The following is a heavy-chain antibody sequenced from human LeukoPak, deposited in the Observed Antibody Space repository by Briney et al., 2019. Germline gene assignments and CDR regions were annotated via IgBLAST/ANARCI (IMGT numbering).Heavy chain of an antibody. CDR1: EFTFSTNW. V-gene: IGHV3-74*01. CDR3: VRGIRDYYGLDY. CDR2: INPDGTTT. D-gene: IGHD3-22*01. J-gene: IGHJ4*02. Sequence: GGSLRLSCAASEFTFSTNWMHWVRQAPGKGLVWVSHINPDGTTTNYADSVKGRFTISRDNAKNTLYLQMNSLRAEDTAVYYCVRGIRDYYGLDYWGQGTLVTVSS.